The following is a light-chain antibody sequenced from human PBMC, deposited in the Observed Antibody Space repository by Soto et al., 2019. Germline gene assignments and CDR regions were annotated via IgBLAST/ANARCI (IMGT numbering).Light chain of an antibody. V-gene: IGLV2-14*01. CDR3: SSDTSSSPVV. J-gene: IGLJ2*01. Sequence: QSALTQPASVSGSPGQSITISCIGTSSDVGGYNYVSWYQQHPGKAPKLIIYDVTHRPSGVSNRCSGSKSGNTASLTISGLQAEDDADYYCSSDTSSSPVVFGGGTKLTVL. CDR1: SSDVGGYNY. CDR2: DVT.